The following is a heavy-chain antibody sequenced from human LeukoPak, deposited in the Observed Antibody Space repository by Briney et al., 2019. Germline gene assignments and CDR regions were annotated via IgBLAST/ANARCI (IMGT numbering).Heavy chain of an antibody. V-gene: IGHV4-30-4*02. CDR1: GGSISSGDYY. CDR3: ARAYSSSSELDY. J-gene: IGHJ4*02. D-gene: IGHD6-6*01. Sequence: SETLSLTCTVSGGSISSGDYYWSWIRQPPGKGLEWIGYIYYSGSTYYNPSLKSRVTISVDTSKNQFSLKLSSVTAADTAVYYCARAYSSSSELDYWGQGTLVTVSS. CDR2: IYYSGST.